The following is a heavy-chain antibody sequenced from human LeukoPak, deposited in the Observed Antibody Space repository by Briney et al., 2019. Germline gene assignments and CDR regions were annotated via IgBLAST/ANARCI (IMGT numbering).Heavy chain of an antibody. CDR1: GGSISSYY. Sequence: SQTLSLTCTVSGGSISSYYWSWIRQPPGKGLEWIGYIYYSGSTNYNPSLKSRVTISVDTSKNQFSLKLSSVTAADTAVYYCARGEVTMVRGVSFWFDPWGQGTLVTVSS. D-gene: IGHD3-10*01. CDR3: ARGEVTMVRGVSFWFDP. CDR2: IYYSGST. J-gene: IGHJ5*02. V-gene: IGHV4-59*01.